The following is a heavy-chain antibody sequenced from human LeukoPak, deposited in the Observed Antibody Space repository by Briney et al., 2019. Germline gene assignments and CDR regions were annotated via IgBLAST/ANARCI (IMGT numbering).Heavy chain of an antibody. V-gene: IGHV4-30-2*02. Sequence: SETLSLTCTVSGGSISSGSYSWSWIRQPPGKGLEWIGYIYPRGSTYYNPSLKSRVILSLDKSANQFSLNLTSVTAADTAVYYCAQDLGYCSSINCLAFAPWGQGTLVIVS. CDR1: GGSISSGSYS. J-gene: IGHJ5*02. D-gene: IGHD2-15*01. CDR2: IYPRGST. CDR3: AQDLGYCSSINCLAFAP.